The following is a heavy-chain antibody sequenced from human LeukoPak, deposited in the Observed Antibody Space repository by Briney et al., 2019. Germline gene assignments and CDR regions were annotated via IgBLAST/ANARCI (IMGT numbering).Heavy chain of an antibody. CDR2: ISGSGGST. J-gene: IGHJ6*03. CDR1: GFTFSSDA. CDR3: AKQAGTTSYYYYYMDV. D-gene: IGHD6-19*01. V-gene: IGHV3-23*01. Sequence: GGSLRLSCAASGFTFSSDAMSWVRQAPGKGLEWVSDISGSGGSTYYADSVKGRFTISRDNSKNTLYLQMNSLRTEDTAVYYCAKQAGTTSYYYYYMDVWGKGTTVTVSS.